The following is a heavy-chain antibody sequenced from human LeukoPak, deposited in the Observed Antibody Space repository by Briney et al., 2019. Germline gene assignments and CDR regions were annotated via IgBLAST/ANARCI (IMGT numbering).Heavy chain of an antibody. CDR3: AKDTAPLGATKEFDH. J-gene: IGHJ4*02. CDR1: GFIFDNFG. V-gene: IGHV3-23*01. Sequence: GGSLRLSCAASGFIFDNFGMSWVRQAPGKGLEWVPALSATGGSAYYAASAQGRFTTSRDNSKNILYLEMNSLRVDDTAVYYCAKDTAPLGATKEFDHWGQGTLVTVSS. D-gene: IGHD1-26*01. CDR2: LSATGGSA.